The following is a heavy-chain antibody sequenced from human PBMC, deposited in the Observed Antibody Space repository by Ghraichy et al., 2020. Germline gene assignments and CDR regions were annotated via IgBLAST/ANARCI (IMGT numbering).Heavy chain of an antibody. Sequence: GEALNISCAASGFTFSDYYMSWIRQAPGKGLEWVSYISSSGSTIYYADSVKGRFTISRDNAKNLLYLQMNSLRAEDTAVYYCARDSYSSGYYPYYYYYMDVWGKGTTVTVSS. V-gene: IGHV3-11*01. D-gene: IGHD3-22*01. CDR3: ARDSYSSGYYPYYYYYMDV. J-gene: IGHJ6*03. CDR2: ISSSGSTI. CDR1: GFTFSDYY.